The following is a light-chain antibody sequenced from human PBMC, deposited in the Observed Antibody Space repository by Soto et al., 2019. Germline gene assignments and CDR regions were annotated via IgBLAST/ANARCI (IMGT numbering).Light chain of an antibody. V-gene: IGKV3-11*01. CDR3: QQYDNSVWT. CDR1: VMISTY. J-gene: IGKJ1*01. Sequence: EIVLTQSPVTLSLSPGQRATLSCRASVMISTYVAWYQQKPGQAPRLLIYDASNRATGVPARFSGSGSGTDFTLTISALEPEDFAVYYCQQYDNSVWTFGQGTKVDI. CDR2: DAS.